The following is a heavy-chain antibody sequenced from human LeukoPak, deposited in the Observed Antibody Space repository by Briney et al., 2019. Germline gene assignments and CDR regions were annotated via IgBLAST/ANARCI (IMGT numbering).Heavy chain of an antibody. J-gene: IGHJ4*02. CDR3: AREGYYGDYAF. CDR2: IKQDGSEK. CDR1: GFTLSSYW. Sequence: GGSLRLSCAPSGFTLSSYWMSWVRQAPGKGLEWVANIKQDGSEKYYVDSVKGRFTISRDNAKNSLYLQMNSLRAEDTAVYYCAREGYYGDYAFWGQGTLVTVSS. V-gene: IGHV3-7*01. D-gene: IGHD4-17*01.